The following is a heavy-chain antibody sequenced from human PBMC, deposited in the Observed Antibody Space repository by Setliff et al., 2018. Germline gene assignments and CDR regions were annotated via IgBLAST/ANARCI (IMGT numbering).Heavy chain of an antibody. CDR3: ARIGFGYYSTSGAWYFDN. D-gene: IGHD2-8*01. V-gene: IGHV1-3*01. CDR1: GYSFTSYT. J-gene: IGHJ4*02. CDR2: ISPGNGNT. Sequence: ASVKVSCKASGYSFTSYTIHWARQAPGQGLEWMGWISPGNGNTAYSQKIQDRVTITRDTSASTAYTELSSLRSEDTAVYYCARIGFGYYSTSGAWYFDNWGQGTLVTV.